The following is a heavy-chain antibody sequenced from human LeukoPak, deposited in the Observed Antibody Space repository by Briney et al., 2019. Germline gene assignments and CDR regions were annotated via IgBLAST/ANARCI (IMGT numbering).Heavy chain of an antibody. CDR1: GFTFSDHY. CDR2: ISFSHHT. D-gene: IGHD6-19*01. CDR3: AREHSSVSSESKGYDH. J-gene: IGHJ4*02. Sequence: GGSLRLSCAASGFTFSDHYMSWIRQAPGKGLEWISYISFSHHTNYADSVKGRFTISRDDARNSLFLQMNSLRVEDTAVYYCAREHSSVSSESKGYDHWGQGTLVSVSS. V-gene: IGHV3-11*04.